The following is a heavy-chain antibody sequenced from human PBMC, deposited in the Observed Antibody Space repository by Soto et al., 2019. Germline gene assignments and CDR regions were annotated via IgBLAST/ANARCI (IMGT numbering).Heavy chain of an antibody. Sequence: SETLSLTCTVSGGSISSGDYYWSWIRQPPGKGLEWIGYIYYSGSTYYNPSLKSRVTISVDTSKNQFSLKLSSVTAADTAVYYCARETPHDYGDQHFDYWGQGTLVTVSS. CDR2: IYYSGST. CDR1: GGSISSGDYY. CDR3: ARETPHDYGDQHFDY. J-gene: IGHJ4*02. V-gene: IGHV4-30-4*08. D-gene: IGHD4-17*01.